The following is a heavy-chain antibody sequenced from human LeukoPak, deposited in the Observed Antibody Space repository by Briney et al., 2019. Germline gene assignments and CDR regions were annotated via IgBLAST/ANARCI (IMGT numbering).Heavy chain of an antibody. CDR1: GFTLSRYS. V-gene: IGHV3-21*01. CDR2: ISSGSTYI. Sequence: GGSLRLSCAAPGFTLSRYSMNWVRQAPGKGLEWVSSISSGSTYIYYAGSVKGRFTISRDNAKNSLYLQMNSLRAEDTAVYYCARLGYGDYGGYYYYLDVWGKGTTVTISS. J-gene: IGHJ6*03. D-gene: IGHD4-17*01. CDR3: ARLGYGDYGGYYYYLDV.